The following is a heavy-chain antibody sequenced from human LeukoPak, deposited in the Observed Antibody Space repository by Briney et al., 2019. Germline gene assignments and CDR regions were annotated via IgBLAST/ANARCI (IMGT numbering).Heavy chain of an antibody. Sequence: GGSLRLSCAASGFTFSSYSMNWVRQAPGKGLEWVSGINWNGGTTGYVDSVKGRFTISRDNAKNSLYLQMNSLRAEDTALYHCARDRSYGSFDYWGQGILVTVSS. CDR1: GFTFSSYS. J-gene: IGHJ4*02. V-gene: IGHV3-20*01. CDR2: INWNGGTT. D-gene: IGHD5-18*01. CDR3: ARDRSYGSFDY.